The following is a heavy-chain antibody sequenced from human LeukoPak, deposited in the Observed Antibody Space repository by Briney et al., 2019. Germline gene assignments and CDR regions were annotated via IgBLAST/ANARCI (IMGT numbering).Heavy chain of an antibody. D-gene: IGHD1-1*01. CDR1: GFTFSDYS. CDR2: IGLSSGKT. CDR3: ARDHNYAFDN. Sequence: PGGSLRLSCAASGFTFSDYSMNWVRQAPGKGLEWISYIGLSSGKTKYADSVMGRFTISGDNAKNSLYLQMNSLRVEDTAVYFCARDHNYAFDNWGQGILVTVSS. V-gene: IGHV3-48*04. J-gene: IGHJ4*02.